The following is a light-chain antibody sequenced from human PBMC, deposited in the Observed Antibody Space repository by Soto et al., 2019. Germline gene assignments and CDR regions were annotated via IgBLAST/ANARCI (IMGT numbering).Light chain of an antibody. CDR1: SSDVGGYNY. CDR3: SSYTSSSTYVV. CDR2: DVI. Sequence: QSALTQPASVSGSPGQSITISCTGTSSDVGGYNYVSWYQQHPGKAPKLMIYDVINRPSGVSNRFSGSKSGNSASLTIFGLQAEDEADYYCSSYTSSSTYVVFGGGTQLTVL. J-gene: IGLJ2*01. V-gene: IGLV2-14*03.